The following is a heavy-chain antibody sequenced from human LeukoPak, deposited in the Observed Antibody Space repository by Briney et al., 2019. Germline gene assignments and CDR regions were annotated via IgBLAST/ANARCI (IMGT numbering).Heavy chain of an antibody. V-gene: IGHV4-31*03. Sequence: SETLSLTCTVSGGSISSGGYYWSWIRQHPGKGLEWIGYIYYSGSTYYNPSLKSRVTISVDTSKNQFSLKLSSVTAADTAVYYCARAAYYYDSSAPRGVFDYWGQGTLVTVSS. D-gene: IGHD3-22*01. J-gene: IGHJ4*02. CDR1: GGSISSGGYY. CDR3: ARAAYYYDSSAPRGVFDY. CDR2: IYYSGST.